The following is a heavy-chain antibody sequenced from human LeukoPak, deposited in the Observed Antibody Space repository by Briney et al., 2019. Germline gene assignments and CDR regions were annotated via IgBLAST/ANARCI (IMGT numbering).Heavy chain of an antibody. CDR2: ISSNGGST. CDR3: ARAGGYSSVFDY. Sequence: PGGSLRLSCAASGFTFSSYAMHWVRQAPGKGLEYVSAISSNGGSTYYANSVKGRFTISRDNSKNTLYLQMGSLRAEDMAVHYCARAGGYSSVFDYWGQGTLVTVSS. J-gene: IGHJ4*02. CDR1: GFTFSSYA. V-gene: IGHV3-64*01. D-gene: IGHD6-25*01.